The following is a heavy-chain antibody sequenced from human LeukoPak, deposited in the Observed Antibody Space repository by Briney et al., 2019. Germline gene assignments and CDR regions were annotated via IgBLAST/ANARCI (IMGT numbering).Heavy chain of an antibody. CDR2: ISWNSGSI. Sequence: GGSLRLSCGDSGFTFDDYAMRGVRQAPGKGLEWVSGISWNSGSIGYTDSVKGRFTISRDNAKNSLYLQMNSLRAEDTALYYCAKDTDYGGTDAFDIWGQGTMVTVSS. D-gene: IGHD4-23*01. V-gene: IGHV3-9*01. CDR1: GFTFDDYA. J-gene: IGHJ3*02. CDR3: AKDTDYGGTDAFDI.